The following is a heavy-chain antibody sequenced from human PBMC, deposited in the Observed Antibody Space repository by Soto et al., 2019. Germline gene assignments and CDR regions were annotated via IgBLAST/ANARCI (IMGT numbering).Heavy chain of an antibody. V-gene: IGHV3-48*01. CDR2: ISSSSSII. D-gene: IGHD1-1*01. J-gene: IGHJ4*02. CDR3: AKVGWNDVQPYYSYS. CDR1: GFTFSSYS. Sequence: GGSLRLSCAASGFTFSSYSMNWVRQAPGKGLEWVSYISSSSSIIYYAASVKGRFTISSDNSKNTLYLQMNSLRAEDTAVYFCAKVGWNDVQPYYSYSWGQGTLVTVS.